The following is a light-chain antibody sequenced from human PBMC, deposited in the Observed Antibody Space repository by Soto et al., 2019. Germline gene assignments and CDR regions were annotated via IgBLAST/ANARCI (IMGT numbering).Light chain of an antibody. Sequence: EIVMTQSPATLSVSPGERATLSCRASQSVSSNLAWYQQKPGQAPRLLIYGASTRATGIPARFSGSGSGTEFTLTISSLQSEDFAVYYCQQYNKVPMTFGQGTKVDIK. CDR1: QSVSSN. J-gene: IGKJ1*01. CDR3: QQYNKVPMT. V-gene: IGKV3-15*01. CDR2: GAS.